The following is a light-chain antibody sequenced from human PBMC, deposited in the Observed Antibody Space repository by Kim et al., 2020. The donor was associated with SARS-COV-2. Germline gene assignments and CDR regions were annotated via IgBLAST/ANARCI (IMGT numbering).Light chain of an antibody. CDR1: QSVSSTN. Sequence: SPGDISTLSCRASQSVSSTNLAWYQQRSGQAPRLLIYGASTRATGIPDRFSGSGSGTDFTLTISRLEPEDFAVYYCQQYDSSPRTFGQGTKVDIK. V-gene: IGKV3-20*01. J-gene: IGKJ1*01. CDR3: QQYDSSPRT. CDR2: GAS.